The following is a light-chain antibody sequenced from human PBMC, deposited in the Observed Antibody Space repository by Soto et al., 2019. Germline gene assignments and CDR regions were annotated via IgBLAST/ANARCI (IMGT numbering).Light chain of an antibody. V-gene: IGKV3-20*01. CDR3: QQYGSSPFT. Sequence: EIVLTQSPGTLSLSPGERATLSCRASQSVSSSYLAWYQQKPGQAPRLLIYGASSRPTGIPDRFSGSGSGTDFTLTISRLEPEDFAVYYCQQYGSSPFTFGQGTKVDIK. J-gene: IGKJ3*01. CDR1: QSVSSSY. CDR2: GAS.